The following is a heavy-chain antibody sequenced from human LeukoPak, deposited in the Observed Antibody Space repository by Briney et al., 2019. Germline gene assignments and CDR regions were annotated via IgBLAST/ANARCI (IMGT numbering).Heavy chain of an antibody. Sequence: PGGSLRLSCVASGFTFSSYAMSWVRQTPGKGLEWVSTISSTGDSTYHADSVKGRFTISRDNSKNTLYLQMNSLRAEDTAVYYCAKGHRVTFFDYWGQGTLVTVSS. CDR3: AKGHRVTFFDY. CDR2: ISSTGDST. D-gene: IGHD5-18*01. J-gene: IGHJ4*02. CDR1: GFTFSSYA. V-gene: IGHV3-23*01.